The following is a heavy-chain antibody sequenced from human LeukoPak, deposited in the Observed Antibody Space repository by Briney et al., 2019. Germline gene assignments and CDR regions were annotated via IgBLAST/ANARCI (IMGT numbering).Heavy chain of an antibody. CDR3: AKAPMEDSWYIHFDY. Sequence: GGSLRLSCAASGFTFSSFAMSWVRQAPGKGLEWVSGISGSGVSTYYADSVKGRFTISRDNSKNTLYLQINSLRAEDTAIYYCAKAPMEDSWYIHFDYWGQGTLVTVSS. J-gene: IGHJ4*02. CDR2: ISGSGVST. CDR1: GFTFSSFA. D-gene: IGHD6-13*01. V-gene: IGHV3-23*01.